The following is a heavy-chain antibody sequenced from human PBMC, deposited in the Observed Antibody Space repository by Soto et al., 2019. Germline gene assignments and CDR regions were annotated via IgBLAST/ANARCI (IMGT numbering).Heavy chain of an antibody. Sequence: TGGSLRLSCAASGFTFSSYAMSWVRQAPGKGLEWVSGISGSGGSTYYADSVKGRITISRDNSKNTLYLQMNSLRAEDTAVYYCAKQRRMGGYFDYWGRGTLVTVSS. CDR3: AKQRRMGGYFDY. D-gene: IGHD2-15*01. J-gene: IGHJ4*02. CDR2: ISGSGGST. V-gene: IGHV3-23*01. CDR1: GFTFSSYA.